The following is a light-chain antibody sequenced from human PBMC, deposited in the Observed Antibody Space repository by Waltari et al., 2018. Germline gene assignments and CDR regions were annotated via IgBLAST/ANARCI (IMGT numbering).Light chain of an antibody. CDR3: QQYGRSPRT. CDR2: GAS. J-gene: IGKJ1*01. Sequence: SSRAIQSVCSCYFACDQQKPCQAPKLLIYGASSRATGITDRFSGSGSGTDFTLTISRLEPEDFAVYYCQQYGRSPRTFGQGTTVEIK. CDR1: QSVCSCY. V-gene: IGKV3-20*01.